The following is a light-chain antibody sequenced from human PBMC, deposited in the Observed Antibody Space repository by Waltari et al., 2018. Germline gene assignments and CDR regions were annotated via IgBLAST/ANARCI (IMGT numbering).Light chain of an antibody. V-gene: IGKV3-15*01. J-gene: IGKJ3*01. CDR1: QSVSSN. CDR3: QQYNNWPPEVT. Sequence: EIVMTQSPATLSVSPGERATLSCRASQSVSSNLAWYQQKPGQAPRPLIYGASTRATGIPARFSGSVSGTEFTLTISSLQSEDFAVYYCQQYNNWPPEVTFGPGTKVDIK. CDR2: GAS.